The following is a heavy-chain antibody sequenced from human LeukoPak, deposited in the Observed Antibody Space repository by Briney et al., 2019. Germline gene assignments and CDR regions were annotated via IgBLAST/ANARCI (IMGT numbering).Heavy chain of an antibody. Sequence: GGSLRLSCAASGFTFDDYAMHWVRQAPGKGLEWVSGICWNSGSIGYADSGKGRFTISRDNAKNSLYLQMNSLRAEDTALYYCAKDWLFDYWGQGTLVTVSS. V-gene: IGHV3-9*01. CDR2: ICWNSGSI. CDR3: AKDWLFDY. J-gene: IGHJ4*02. D-gene: IGHD5-12*01. CDR1: GFTFDDYA.